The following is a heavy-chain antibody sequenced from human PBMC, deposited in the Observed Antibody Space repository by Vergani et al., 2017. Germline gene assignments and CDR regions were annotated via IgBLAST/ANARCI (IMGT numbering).Heavy chain of an antibody. CDR3: TTLSPNWAHW. CDR1: GFSFSNAW. Sequence: EVQLVESGGGLVKPGGSLRLSCAASGFSFSNAWMTWVRQGPGKGLEWVGRIKSQIDGGTTDYAAPVKGRFTISRDDSKNMLYLHMNSLKTEDTAVYYCTTLSPNWAHWWGQGTLVNVSS. J-gene: IGHJ4*02. D-gene: IGHD7-27*01. V-gene: IGHV3-15*01. CDR2: IKSQIDGGTT.